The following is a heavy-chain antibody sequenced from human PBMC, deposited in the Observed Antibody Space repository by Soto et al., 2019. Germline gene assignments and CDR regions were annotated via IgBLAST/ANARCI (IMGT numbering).Heavy chain of an antibody. CDR3: ARAGFSYGHLLF. Sequence: QVQLKESGPGLVKPSETLSLTCNVSGGPIKTGDYYWNWIRQPPGKGLEWIGYVFYSGATNYSPSLKSRAAISMDMSKNQFSLSLTSVTAADTAVYYCARAGFSYGHLLFWGQGIRVTVST. CDR1: GGPIKTGDYY. J-gene: IGHJ4*02. CDR2: VFYSGAT. V-gene: IGHV4-30-4*01. D-gene: IGHD3-10*01.